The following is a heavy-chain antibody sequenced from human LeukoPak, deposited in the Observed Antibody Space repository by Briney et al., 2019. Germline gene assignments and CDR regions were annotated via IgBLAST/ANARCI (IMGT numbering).Heavy chain of an antibody. J-gene: IGHJ6*03. Sequence: SETLSLTCAVYGGSFSGYYWSWIRQPPGKGLEWIGEINHSGSTNYNPPLKSRVTISADTSKNQFSLKLSSVTAADTAVYYCAGGTGYYMDVWGKGTTVTVSS. V-gene: IGHV4-34*01. CDR1: GGSFSGYY. CDR2: INHSGST. D-gene: IGHD1-14*01. CDR3: AGGTGYYMDV.